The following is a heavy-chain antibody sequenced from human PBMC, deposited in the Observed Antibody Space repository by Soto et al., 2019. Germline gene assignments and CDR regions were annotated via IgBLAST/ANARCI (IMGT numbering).Heavy chain of an antibody. D-gene: IGHD5-18*01. V-gene: IGHV1-69*06. J-gene: IGHJ4*02. CDR3: AMRPGYSSSDY. CDR2: IIPIFGKT. CDR1: GGTFSGNV. Sequence: QVQLVQSGAEVKKPGSSVKVSCKASGGTFSGNVISWVRQAPGQGLEWMGGIIPIFGKTNYAQKFLGRVTMTADKSTSTAYMELSSLRSEDTAMYHCAMRPGYSSSDYWGQGTLVTVSS.